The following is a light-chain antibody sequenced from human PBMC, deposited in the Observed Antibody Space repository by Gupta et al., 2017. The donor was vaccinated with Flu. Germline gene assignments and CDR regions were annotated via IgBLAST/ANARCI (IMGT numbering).Light chain of an antibody. CDR3: QQYNNWPPLT. CDR1: QSVSSN. V-gene: IGKV3-15*01. CDR2: GAS. J-gene: IGKJ4*01. Sequence: EIVMTQSPATLSVSPGERATLSCRASQSVSSNLDWYQQKPGQAPRLLIYGASTRDTGIPARFSGSGCGTEFTLTISSRQSEDFAVYYCQQYNNWPPLTFGGGTKVEIK.